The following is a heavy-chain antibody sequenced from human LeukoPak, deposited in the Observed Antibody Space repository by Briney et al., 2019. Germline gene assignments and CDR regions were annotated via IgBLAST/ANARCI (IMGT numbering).Heavy chain of an antibody. CDR2: ISYDGSNK. CDR3: AIHAYYDSSGPAGMDV. Sequence: GGSLSLSCAASGFTLSSYGMHWVRQAPGKGLEWVAVISYDGSNKYYADSVKGRFTISRDNSKNTLYLQMNSLRAEDTAVYYCAIHAYYDSSGPAGMDVWGQGTTVTVSS. CDR1: GFTLSSYG. V-gene: IGHV3-30*03. J-gene: IGHJ6*02. D-gene: IGHD3-22*01.